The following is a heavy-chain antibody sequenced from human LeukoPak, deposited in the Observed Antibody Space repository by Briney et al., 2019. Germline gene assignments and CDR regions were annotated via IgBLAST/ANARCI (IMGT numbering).Heavy chain of an antibody. D-gene: IGHD3-22*01. J-gene: IGHJ4*02. CDR2: ISNSGNT. CDR3: ARGRRDSSASYYFDY. Sequence: PSETLSLTCTVSSGSMSSGNYYWNWIRQHPGKGLEWIGYISNSGNTYYNPSLKSRVTMSVDTSVNQFSLKLSSVTAADTAVYYCARGRRDSSASYYFDYWGQGTLVTVSS. CDR1: SGSMSSGNYY. V-gene: IGHV4-31*03.